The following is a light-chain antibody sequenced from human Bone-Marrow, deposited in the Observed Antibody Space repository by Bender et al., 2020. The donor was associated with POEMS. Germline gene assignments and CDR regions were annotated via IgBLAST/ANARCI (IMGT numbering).Light chain of an antibody. Sequence: QSALTQPASVSGSPGQSITISCTGTSSDIGGCYSVSWYQQHPGKAPKLIIYEGSKRPSGVSTRFSGSKSGNTASLTISGLQTEDEATYYCSSFTGSKSLFGGGTKLTVL. CDR2: EGS. CDR3: SSFTGSKSL. CDR1: SSDIGGCYS. J-gene: IGLJ2*01. V-gene: IGLV2-14*01.